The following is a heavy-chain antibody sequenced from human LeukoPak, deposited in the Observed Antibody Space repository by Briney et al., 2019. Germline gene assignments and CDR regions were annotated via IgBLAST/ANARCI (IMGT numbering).Heavy chain of an antibody. Sequence: SGGSVRLSCAASGFTFSSYAMHWVRQAPGKGLEWVAVISYDGSNKYYADSVKGRFTISRDNSKNTLYLQMNSLRAEDTAVYYCARGSGRSDYWGQGTLVTVSS. D-gene: IGHD1-26*01. J-gene: IGHJ4*02. CDR1: GFTFSSYA. V-gene: IGHV3-30*04. CDR2: ISYDGSNK. CDR3: ARGSGRSDY.